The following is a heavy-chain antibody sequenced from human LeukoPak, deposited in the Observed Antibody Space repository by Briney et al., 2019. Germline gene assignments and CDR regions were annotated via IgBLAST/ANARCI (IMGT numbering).Heavy chain of an antibody. D-gene: IGHD6-13*01. CDR1: GGSFSGYY. Sequence: SETLSLTCAVYGGSFSGYYWSWLRQPPGKGLEWIGEINHSESTNYNPSLKSRVTISVDTSKNQFSLKLSSVTAADTAVYYCVRACSSSWFLRYYYYYYMDVWGKGTTVTVSS. CDR2: INHSEST. CDR3: VRACSSSWFLRYYYYYYMDV. J-gene: IGHJ6*03. V-gene: IGHV4-34*01.